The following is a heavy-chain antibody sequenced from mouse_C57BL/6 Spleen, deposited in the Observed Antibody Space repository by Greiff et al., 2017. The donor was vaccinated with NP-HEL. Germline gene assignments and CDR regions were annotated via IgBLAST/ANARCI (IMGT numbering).Heavy chain of an antibody. V-gene: IGHV1-81*01. CDR3: ARERGYYYGSSYYAMDY. Sequence: VKLVESGAELARPGASVKLSCKASGYTFTSYGISWVKQRTGQGLEWIGEIYPRSGNTYYNEKFKGKATLTADKSSSTAYMELRSLTSEDSAVYFCARERGYYYGSSYYAMDYWGQGTSVTVSS. CDR1: GYTFTSYG. J-gene: IGHJ4*01. CDR2: IYPRSGNT. D-gene: IGHD1-1*01.